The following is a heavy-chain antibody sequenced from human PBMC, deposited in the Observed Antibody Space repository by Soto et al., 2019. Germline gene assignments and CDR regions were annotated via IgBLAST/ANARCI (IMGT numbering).Heavy chain of an antibody. V-gene: IGHV3-23*01. CDR2: ISGSGGST. CDR1: GFTFSSYA. J-gene: IGHJ4*02. D-gene: IGHD1-26*01. Sequence: EVQLLESGGGLVQPGGSLRLSCAASGFTFSSYAMSCVRQAPGKGLEWVSAISGSGGSTYYADSVKGRYTISRDNSKNTLYLQMNSLRAEDTAVYYCEKDSGSYWGYWGQGTLVTVSS. CDR3: EKDSGSYWGY.